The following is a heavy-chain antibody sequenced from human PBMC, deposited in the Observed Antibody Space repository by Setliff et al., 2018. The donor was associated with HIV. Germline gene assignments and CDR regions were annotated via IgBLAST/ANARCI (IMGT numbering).Heavy chain of an antibody. CDR3: AGGDLYGDYAFSY. Sequence: PSETLSLTCTVSGGSISSGSYYWSWMRQPAGKGLEWIGYIYYSGSSNYNPSLKSRVTISVDTSNNQFSLKLSSVTAADTAVYYCAGGDLYGDYAFSYWGQGTLVTSPQ. J-gene: IGHJ4*02. D-gene: IGHD4-17*01. CDR2: IYYSGSS. V-gene: IGHV4-61*10. CDR1: GGSISSGSYY.